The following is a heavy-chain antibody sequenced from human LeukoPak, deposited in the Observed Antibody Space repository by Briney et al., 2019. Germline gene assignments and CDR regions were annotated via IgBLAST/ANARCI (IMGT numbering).Heavy chain of an antibody. Sequence: ASVKVSCKASGYTFTSYGISWVRQAPGQGLEWMGWISAYNGNTNYAQKLQGRVTMTTDTSTSTAYMELRSLRSDDTAVYYCARDHLYCSGGSCYSGVFDYWGQGTPVTVSS. V-gene: IGHV1-18*01. CDR1: GYTFTSYG. CDR2: ISAYNGNT. CDR3: ARDHLYCSGGSCYSGVFDY. D-gene: IGHD2-15*01. J-gene: IGHJ4*02.